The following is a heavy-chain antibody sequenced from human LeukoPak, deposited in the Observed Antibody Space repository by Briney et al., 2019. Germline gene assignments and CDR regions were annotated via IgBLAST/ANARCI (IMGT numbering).Heavy chain of an antibody. CDR3: ARHIWDATGGVVISYWFDP. J-gene: IGHJ5*02. Sequence: SETLSLTCTVSGGSISSSSYYWGWIRQPPGKGLEWIGSIYYSGSTYYNPSLKSRVTISVDTSKNQFSLKLSSVTAADTAVYYCARHIWDATGGVVISYWFDPWGQGTLVTVSS. CDR1: GGSISSSSYY. V-gene: IGHV4-39*01. CDR2: IYYSGST. D-gene: IGHD3-3*01.